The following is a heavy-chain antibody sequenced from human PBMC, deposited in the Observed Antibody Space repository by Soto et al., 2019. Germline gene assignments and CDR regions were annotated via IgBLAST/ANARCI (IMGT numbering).Heavy chain of an antibody. Sequence: GESLKISCKGSGYSFTSYWIGWVRQMPGKALEWMGIIYPGDSDTRYSPSFQGQVTISADKSISTAYLQWSSLKASDTAMYYCARAPDTAMVSERYYFDYWGQGTLVTVSS. D-gene: IGHD5-18*01. V-gene: IGHV5-51*01. J-gene: IGHJ4*02. CDR2: IYPGDSDT. CDR3: ARAPDTAMVSERYYFDY. CDR1: GYSFTSYW.